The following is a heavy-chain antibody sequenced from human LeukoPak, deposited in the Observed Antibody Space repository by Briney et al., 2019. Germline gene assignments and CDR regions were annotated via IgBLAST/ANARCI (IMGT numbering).Heavy chain of an antibody. Sequence: QSGGSLRLSCAASGFTVSSNYMSWVRQAPGKGLEWVSVIYSGGSTYYADSVKGRFTISRDNSKNTLYLQMNSLRAEDTAVYYCARSESGYLYHYYYYGMDVWGQGTTVTVSS. CDR3: ARSESGYLYHYYYYGMDV. CDR1: GFTVSSNY. V-gene: IGHV3-53*01. J-gene: IGHJ6*02. D-gene: IGHD3-3*01. CDR2: IYSGGST.